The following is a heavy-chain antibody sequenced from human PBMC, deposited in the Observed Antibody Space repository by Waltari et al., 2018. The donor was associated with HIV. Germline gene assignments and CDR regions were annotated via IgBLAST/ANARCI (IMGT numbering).Heavy chain of an antibody. CDR1: GYTFTSYY. D-gene: IGHD3-22*01. CDR2: INRSGGST. J-gene: IGHJ4*02. Sequence: QVQLVQYGAEVKKPGASVKVSCKASGYTFTSYYMHWVGQAPGRGLEWMEIINRSGGSTSHAQNFQGSVTMTSDTSSSTVYMELSSLRSEDTAVYYCARILNYYDSSGYYYPEDYWGQGTLVTVSS. CDR3: ARILNYYDSSGYYYPEDY. V-gene: IGHV1-46*01.